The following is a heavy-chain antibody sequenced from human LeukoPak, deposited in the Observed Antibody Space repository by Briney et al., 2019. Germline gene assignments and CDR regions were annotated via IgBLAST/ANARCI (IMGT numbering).Heavy chain of an antibody. D-gene: IGHD3-22*01. V-gene: IGHV4-59*01. CDR2: IYYSGST. J-gene: IGHJ5*02. Sequence: SETLSLTCTVSGGSISSYYWSWIRQPPGKGLEWIGHIYYSGSTNYNPSLKSRVTISVDTSKNQFSLKLSSVTAADTAVYYCARVSNYYDSSGPPQGWFDPWGQGTLVTVSS. CDR1: GGSISSYY. CDR3: ARVSNYYDSSGPPQGWFDP.